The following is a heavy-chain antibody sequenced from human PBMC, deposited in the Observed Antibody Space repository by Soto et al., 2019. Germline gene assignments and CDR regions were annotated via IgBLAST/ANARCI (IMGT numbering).Heavy chain of an antibody. CDR1: GYSVTSYW. CDR2: IYPGDSDT. Sequence: PGESLKISCKGSGYSVTSYWIGWVRQMPGKGLEWMGIIYPGDSDTRYSPSFQGHVTISADKSISTAYLQWSSLKASDTAMYYCASLYSGDSSGYYLDFDYWGQGTLVTVSS. CDR3: ASLYSGDSSGYYLDFDY. J-gene: IGHJ4*02. V-gene: IGHV5-51*01. D-gene: IGHD3-22*01.